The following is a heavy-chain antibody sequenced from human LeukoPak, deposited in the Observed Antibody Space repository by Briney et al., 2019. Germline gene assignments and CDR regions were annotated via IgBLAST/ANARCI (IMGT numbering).Heavy chain of an antibody. CDR1: GYTFTSYG. CDR3: ARATLSDYYFNY. CDR2: ISAYNGNT. V-gene: IGHV1-18*01. Sequence: ASVNVSCKASGYTFTSYGISWVRQAPGQGLEWMGWISAYNGNTNYAQKLQGRVTMTRDTSTNTVYMELSSLRSEDTAVYFCARATLSDYYFNYWGQGTLVTVSS. J-gene: IGHJ4*02.